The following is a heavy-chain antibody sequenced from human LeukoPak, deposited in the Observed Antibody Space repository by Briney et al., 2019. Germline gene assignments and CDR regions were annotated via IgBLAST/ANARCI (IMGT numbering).Heavy chain of an antibody. V-gene: IGHV1-69*13. CDR1: GYTFTGYY. J-gene: IGHJ4*02. D-gene: IGHD2-15*01. CDR2: IIPIFGTA. Sequence: SVKVSCKASGYTFTGYYMHWVRQAPGQGLEWMGGIIPIFGTANYAQKFQGRVTITADESTSTAYMELSSLRSEDTAVYYCARVVGYCSGGSCYSSSFDYWGQGTLVTVSS. CDR3: ARVVGYCSGGSCYSSSFDY.